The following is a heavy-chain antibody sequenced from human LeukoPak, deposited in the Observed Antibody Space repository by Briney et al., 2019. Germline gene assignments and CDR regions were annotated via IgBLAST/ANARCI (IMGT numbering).Heavy chain of an antibody. CDR1: GGSISSGSYY. D-gene: IGHD1-1*01. V-gene: IGHV4-61*02. CDR3: AKTGTPWYYFDY. CDR2: IYTSGST. Sequence: PSQTLSLTCTASGGSISSGSYYWSWIRQPAGKGLEWIGRIYTSGSTNYNPSLKSRVTMSVDTSKNQFSLKLSSVTAADTAVYYCAKTGTPWYYFDYWGQGTLVTVSS. J-gene: IGHJ4*02.